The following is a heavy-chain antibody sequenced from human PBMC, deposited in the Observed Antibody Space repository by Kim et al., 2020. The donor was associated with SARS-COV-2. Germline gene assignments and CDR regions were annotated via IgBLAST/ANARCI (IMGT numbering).Heavy chain of an antibody. CDR1: GFTFSTYG. V-gene: IGHV3-33*05. CDR3: ARAHSSGWA. Sequence: GGSLRLSCAASGFTFSTYGMNWVRQAPGKGLEWVAVISYDGSNKYYADSVKGRFTISRDNSKNTLYLQMNSLRAEDTAVYYCARAHSSGWAWGQGTLVTVSS. D-gene: IGHD6-19*01. J-gene: IGHJ5*02. CDR2: ISYDGSNK.